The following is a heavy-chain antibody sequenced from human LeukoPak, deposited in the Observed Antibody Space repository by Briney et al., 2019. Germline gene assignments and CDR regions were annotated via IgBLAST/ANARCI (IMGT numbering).Heavy chain of an antibody. J-gene: IGHJ4*02. Sequence: GASVKVSCKASGFPFTGYYMHWVRQAPGLGLEWMGWINPNSGGTNYAQKFQGRVTTTRDTSSSTAYMELSSLRSDDTAVYYCARDWQYYDNIWGSYRHFHYWGQGTLVTVSS. CDR3: ARDWQYYDNIWGSYRHFHY. CDR1: GFPFTGYY. D-gene: IGHD3-16*02. V-gene: IGHV1-2*02. CDR2: INPNSGGT.